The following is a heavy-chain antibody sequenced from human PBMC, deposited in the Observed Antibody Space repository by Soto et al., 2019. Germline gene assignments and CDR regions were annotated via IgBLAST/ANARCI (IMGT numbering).Heavy chain of an antibody. D-gene: IGHD3-22*01. J-gene: IGHJ3*02. Sequence: SLKISCKGSGYSFTSYWIGWVRQMPGKGLEWMGIIYPGDSDTRYSPSFQGQVTISADKSISTAYLQWSSLKASDTAMYYCARQRATMIVVDAFDIWGQGTMVTVSS. V-gene: IGHV5-51*01. CDR2: IYPGDSDT. CDR3: ARQRATMIVVDAFDI. CDR1: GYSFTSYW.